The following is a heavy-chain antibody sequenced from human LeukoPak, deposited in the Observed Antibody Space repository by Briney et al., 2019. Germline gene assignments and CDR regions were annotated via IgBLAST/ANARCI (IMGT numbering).Heavy chain of an antibody. D-gene: IGHD1-26*01. CDR1: GFTFSSYW. CDR2: IKQDGSEK. V-gene: IGHV3-7*01. Sequence: GGSLRLSCAASGFTFSSYWMSWVRQAPGKGLEWVANIKQDGSEKYYVDSVKGRFTISRDNAKNSLYLQMNSLRAEDTAVYYCARDRRWELPNLYYYYYGMDVWGQGTTVTVSS. CDR3: ARDRRWELPNLYYYYYGMDV. J-gene: IGHJ6*02.